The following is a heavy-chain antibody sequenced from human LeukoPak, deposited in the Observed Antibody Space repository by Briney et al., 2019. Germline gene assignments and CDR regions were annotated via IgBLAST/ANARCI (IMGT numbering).Heavy chain of an antibody. J-gene: IGHJ6*02. CDR3: ARDELPHYGSGSYYYYYYGMDV. CDR2: INPSGGST. V-gene: IGHV1-46*03. D-gene: IGHD3-10*01. CDR1: GYTFTSYY. Sequence: ASVKVSCKASGYTFTSYYMHWVRQAPGQGLEWMGIINPSGGSTSYAPQFQGRVTMTRDTSTSTVYMELSSLRSEDTAVYYCARDELPHYGSGSYYYYYYGMDVWGQGTTVTVSS.